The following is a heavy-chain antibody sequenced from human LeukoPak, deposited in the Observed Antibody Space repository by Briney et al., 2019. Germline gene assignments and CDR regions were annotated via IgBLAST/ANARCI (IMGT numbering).Heavy chain of an antibody. CDR2: ISHTGNNK. V-gene: IGHV3-23*01. CDR3: ARGGAGVYFFDY. CDR1: GFTFSIYG. D-gene: IGHD6-13*01. Sequence: GGTLRLSCAASGFTFSIYGMTWVRQAPGKGLEWVSTISHTGNNKYYEDSVKGRFTISRDNSKNMLLLQMNSLRAEDTAVYYWARGGAGVYFFDYWGQGVLVSVSS. J-gene: IGHJ4*02.